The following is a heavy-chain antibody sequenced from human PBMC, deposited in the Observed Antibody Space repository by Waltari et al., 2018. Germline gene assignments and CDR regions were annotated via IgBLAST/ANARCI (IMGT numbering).Heavy chain of an antibody. CDR1: GFTFSSYG. J-gene: IGHJ4*02. V-gene: IGHV3-33*01. Sequence: QVQLVESGGGVVQPGRSLRLSCAASGFTFSSYGMHWVRQAPGKGLEWVAVRWYDGSNKYYADSVKGRFTISRDNSKNTLYLQMNSLRAEDTAVYYCARELRGSYVDYWGQGTLVTVSS. CDR2: RWYDGSNK. D-gene: IGHD1-26*01. CDR3: ARELRGSYVDY.